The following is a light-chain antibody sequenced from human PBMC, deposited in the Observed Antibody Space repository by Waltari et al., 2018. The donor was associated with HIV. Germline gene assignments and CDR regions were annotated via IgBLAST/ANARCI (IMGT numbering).Light chain of an antibody. CDR2: DAS. V-gene: IGKV3-20*01. CDR1: QSVNSNY. CDR3: QQYGSSPYT. J-gene: IGKJ2*01. Sequence: ENVFTQSPDTLSLSPGERVTLSCRASQSVNSNYLAWYQQKPGQAPRLLIYDASTRATGIPDRFSGSGSGTDFTLRISRLDPEDFAVYYCQQYGSSPYTFGQGTKLEIK.